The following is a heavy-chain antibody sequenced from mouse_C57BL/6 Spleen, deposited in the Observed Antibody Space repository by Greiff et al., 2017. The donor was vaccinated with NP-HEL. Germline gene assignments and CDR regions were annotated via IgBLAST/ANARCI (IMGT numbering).Heavy chain of an antibody. CDR1: GFTFSSYA. D-gene: IGHD2-4*01. V-gene: IGHV5-9-1*02. Sequence: EVKLVESGEGLVKPGGSLKLSCAASGFTFSSYAMSWVRQTPEKRLEWVAYISSGGDYIYYADTVKGRFTISRDNARNTLYLQMSSLKSEDTAMYYCTRVDYLYAMHYWGQGTSVTVSS. CDR2: ISSGGDYI. J-gene: IGHJ4*01. CDR3: TRVDYLYAMHY.